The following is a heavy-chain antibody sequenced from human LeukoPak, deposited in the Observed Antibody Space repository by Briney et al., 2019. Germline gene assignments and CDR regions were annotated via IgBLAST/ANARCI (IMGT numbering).Heavy chain of an antibody. CDR2: IYYSGSA. D-gene: IGHD3-10*01. V-gene: IGHV4-59*01. Sequence: SETLSLTCTVSGGSISSYYWSWIRQPPGKGLEWIGYIYYSGSANYNPSLKSRVTISVDTSKNQFSLKLSSVTAADTAVYYCARAPYGARFDYWGQGTLVTVSS. CDR1: GGSISSYY. CDR3: ARAPYGARFDY. J-gene: IGHJ4*02.